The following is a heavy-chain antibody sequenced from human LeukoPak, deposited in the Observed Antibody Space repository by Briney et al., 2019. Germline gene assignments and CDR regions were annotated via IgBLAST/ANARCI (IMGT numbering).Heavy chain of an antibody. J-gene: IGHJ4*02. CDR2: ISGGGEST. Sequence: GGSLRLSCPASGFTFRSYEMNWVRHAPGRGLEWVSHISGGGESTVYPDAVKGRFIISRDNTKNSLYLQMNSLRVEDTGVYYCARRSGRRYEYWGQGVLVTVSP. CDR3: ARRSGRRYEY. CDR1: GFTFRSYE. V-gene: IGHV3-48*03. D-gene: IGHD5-24*01.